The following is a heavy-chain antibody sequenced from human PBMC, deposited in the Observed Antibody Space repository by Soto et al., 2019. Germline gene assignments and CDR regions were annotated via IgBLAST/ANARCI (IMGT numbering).Heavy chain of an antibody. V-gene: IGHV1-3*01. Sequence: EASVKVSCKASGYTFTSYAMHWVRQAPGQRLEWMGWINAGNGNTKYSQKFQGRVTITRDTSASTAYMELSSLRSEDTAVYYCARDSDSSSWPPPLQRGQRTPVTVSS. J-gene: IGHJ4*02. CDR2: INAGNGNT. CDR1: GYTFTSYA. CDR3: ARDSDSSSWPPPLQ. D-gene: IGHD6-13*01.